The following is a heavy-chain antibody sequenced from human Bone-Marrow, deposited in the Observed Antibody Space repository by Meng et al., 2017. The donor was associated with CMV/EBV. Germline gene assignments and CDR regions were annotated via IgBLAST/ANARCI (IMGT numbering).Heavy chain of an antibody. J-gene: IGHJ4*02. CDR3: ASSIVERHSSGYSR. CDR2: IYHSGST. D-gene: IGHD3-22*01. Sequence: GSLRLSCAVSGGSISSSNWWSWVRQPPGKGLEWIGEIYHSGSTNYNPSLKSRVTISVDKSKNQFSLKLSSVTAADTAVYYCASSIVERHSSGYSRWGQGTLVTVSS. V-gene: IGHV4-4*02. CDR1: GGSISSSNW.